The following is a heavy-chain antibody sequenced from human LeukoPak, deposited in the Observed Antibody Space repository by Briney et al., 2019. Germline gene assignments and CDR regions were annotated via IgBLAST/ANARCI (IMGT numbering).Heavy chain of an antibody. CDR2: MNPNSGNT. CDR3: ARGRRRGRSAAIVNWFDP. D-gene: IGHD2-2*01. CDR1: GYTFTSYD. V-gene: IGHV1-8*01. Sequence: ASVKVSCKASGYTFTSYDINWVRQATGQGREWMGWMNPNSGNTGYTQKFQGRVTMTRNTSISTAYMELSSLRSEDTAVYYCARGRRRGRSAAIVNWFDPWGQGTLVTVSS. J-gene: IGHJ5*02.